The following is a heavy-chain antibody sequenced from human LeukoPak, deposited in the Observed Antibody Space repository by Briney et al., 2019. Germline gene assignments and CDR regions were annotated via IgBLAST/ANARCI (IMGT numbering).Heavy chain of an antibody. Sequence: GRSLRLSCAASGFTFSSYAMHWVRQAPGKGLEWLAVISYDGSNKTYADFVKGRFTISRDNSKNTLYLQMNSLRAEDTAVYYCARDRALLNDAFDIWGQGTMATVSS. D-gene: IGHD2-21*01. CDR1: GFTFSSYA. CDR3: ARDRALLNDAFDI. CDR2: ISYDGSNK. J-gene: IGHJ3*02. V-gene: IGHV3-30-3*01.